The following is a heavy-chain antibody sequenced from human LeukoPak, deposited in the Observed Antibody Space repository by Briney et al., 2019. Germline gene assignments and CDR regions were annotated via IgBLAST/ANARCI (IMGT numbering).Heavy chain of an antibody. J-gene: IGHJ6*02. CDR2: IYYSGST. V-gene: IGHV4-59*01. CDR3: ASGRQQLAHYGMDV. CDR1: GGSISSYY. Sequence: SETLSLTCTVSGGSISSYYWSWIRQPPGKGLEWIGYIYYSGSTNYNPSLKSRVTISVDTSKNQFSLKLSSVTAADTAVYYSASGRQQLAHYGMDVWGQGTTVTVSS. D-gene: IGHD6-13*01.